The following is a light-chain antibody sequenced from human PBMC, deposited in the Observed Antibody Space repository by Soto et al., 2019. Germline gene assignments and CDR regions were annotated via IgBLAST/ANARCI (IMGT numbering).Light chain of an antibody. CDR2: ENN. CDR3: GPWDSSLSAGVV. Sequence: QSVLTQPPSVSAAPGQTVTISCSGSSSNIGNNYVSWYQQLPGTAPKLLIYENNKRPSGIPDRFSGSRSGTSATLGITGLQTGDEADYYCGPWDSSLSAGVVFGGGTKLTVL. V-gene: IGLV1-51*02. CDR1: SSNIGNNY. J-gene: IGLJ2*01.